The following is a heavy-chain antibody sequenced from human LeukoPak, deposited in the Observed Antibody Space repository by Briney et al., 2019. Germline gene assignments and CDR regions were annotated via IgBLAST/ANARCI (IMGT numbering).Heavy chain of an antibody. V-gene: IGHV4-59*01. CDR3: ARVGGYSSGPEPSFDY. D-gene: IGHD6-19*01. Sequence: SETLSLTCSVSGGSISSYYWSWIRQPPGKGLEWIGYIYYSGSTNYNPSLKSRVTISVDTSKNQFSLKLSSVTAADTAVYYCARVGGYSSGPEPSFDYWGQGTLVTVSS. CDR1: GGSISSYY. J-gene: IGHJ4*02. CDR2: IYYSGST.